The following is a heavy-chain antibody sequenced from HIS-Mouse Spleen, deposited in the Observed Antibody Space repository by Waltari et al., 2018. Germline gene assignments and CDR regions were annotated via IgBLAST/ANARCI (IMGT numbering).Heavy chain of an antibody. Sequence: EVQVLESGGGLVQPGGSLCPCCAASGSTVSGLALTWVRQAPGKGLEWVSAISGSGGSTYYDESVKGRFTISRDNSKNTLYLQMNSLRAEDTAVYYCAKENPNFDAFDIWGQGTMVTVSS. CDR2: ISGSGGST. CDR1: GSTVSGLA. V-gene: IGHV3-23*01. CDR3: AKENPNFDAFDI. J-gene: IGHJ3*02.